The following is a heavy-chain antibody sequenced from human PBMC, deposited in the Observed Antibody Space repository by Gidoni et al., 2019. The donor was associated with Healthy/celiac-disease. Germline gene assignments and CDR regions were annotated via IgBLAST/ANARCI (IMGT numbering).Heavy chain of an antibody. CDR2: ISIISSYI. CDR3: ARGGIVVVPAAIPPDI. Sequence: EVQLVESGGGLVKPGGSLRPACAASGFTFSSYSMNWVRQAPGKGREWVSSISIISSYISYADSVKGRFTISRDNAKNSLYLQMNSLRAEDTAVYYCARGGIVVVPAAIPPDIWGQGTMVTVSS. CDR1: GFTFSSYS. V-gene: IGHV3-21*01. D-gene: IGHD2-2*02. J-gene: IGHJ3*02.